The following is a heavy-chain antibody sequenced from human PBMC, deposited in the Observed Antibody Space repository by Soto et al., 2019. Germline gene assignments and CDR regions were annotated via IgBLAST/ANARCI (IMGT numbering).Heavy chain of an antibody. V-gene: IGHV1-69*13. D-gene: IGHD6-6*01. J-gene: IGHJ4*02. CDR1: GGTFSCYG. CDR3: ARVSSNDAFDY. CDR2: IIPMFGTA. Sequence: SVKVSCKASGGTFSCYGINWVRQAPGQGLEWMGGIIPMFGTANIAQKFQGRVTITADESTSTAYMELSSLRSEDTAVYYCARVSSNDAFDYWGQGTLVTLSS.